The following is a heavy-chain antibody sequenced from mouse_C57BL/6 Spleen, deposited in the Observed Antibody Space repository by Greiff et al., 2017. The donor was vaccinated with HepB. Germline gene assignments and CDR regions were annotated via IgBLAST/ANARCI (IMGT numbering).Heavy chain of an antibody. CDR3: ARRGLWDYDAGVDY. V-gene: IGHV1-19*01. CDR2: INPYNGGT. J-gene: IGHJ2*01. D-gene: IGHD2-4*01. CDR1: GYTFTDYY. Sequence: EVQLQQSGPVLVKPGASVKMSCKASGYTFTDYYMNWVKQSHGKSLEWIGVINPYNGGTSYNQKFKGKATLTVDKSSSTAYMELNSLTSEDSAVYYCARRGLWDYDAGVDYWGQGTTLTVSS.